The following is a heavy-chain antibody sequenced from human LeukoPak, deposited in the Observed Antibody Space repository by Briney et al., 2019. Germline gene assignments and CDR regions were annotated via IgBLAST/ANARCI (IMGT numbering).Heavy chain of an antibody. D-gene: IGHD2-2*01. Sequence: PGRSLRLSCAASGFTFDDYAMHWVRQAPGKGLEWVSGISWNSGSIGYADSVKGRFTISRDNAKNSLYLQMNSLRAEDTAVYYCARDVECSSTSCYSNYYYYYMDVWGKGTTVTVSS. J-gene: IGHJ6*03. V-gene: IGHV3-9*01. CDR1: GFTFDDYA. CDR2: ISWNSGSI. CDR3: ARDVECSSTSCYSNYYYYYMDV.